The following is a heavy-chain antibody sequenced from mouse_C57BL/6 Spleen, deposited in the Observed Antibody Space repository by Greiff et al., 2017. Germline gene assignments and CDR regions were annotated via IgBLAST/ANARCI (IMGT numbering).Heavy chain of an antibody. J-gene: IGHJ4*01. D-gene: IGHD2-1*01. CDR1: GFNIKDDY. V-gene: IGHV14-4*01. CDR3: TPYGNYYAMDD. CDR2: IDPENGDT. Sequence: EVQLQESGAELVRPGASVKLSCTASGFNIKDDYMHWVKQRPEQGLEWIGWIDPENGDTEYASKFQGKATITADTSSNTAYLQLSSLTSEDTAVYYCTPYGNYYAMDDWGQGTSVTVSS.